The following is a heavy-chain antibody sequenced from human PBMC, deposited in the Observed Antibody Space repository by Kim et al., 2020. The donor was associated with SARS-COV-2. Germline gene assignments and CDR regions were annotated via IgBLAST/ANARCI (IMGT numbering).Heavy chain of an antibody. Sequence: GGSLRLSCAASGFTFSSAWMHWVRQPPGKGLVWVSRINSEGSSTNYADSVKGRFTISRDNAKNMLYLQMNCLRAEDTAVYYCVRMNGWTADPPPGYWGRGTLVTVSS. CDR3: VRMNGWTADPPPGY. J-gene: IGHJ4*02. D-gene: IGHD6-19*01. CDR1: GFTFSSAW. CDR2: INSEGSST. V-gene: IGHV3-74*01.